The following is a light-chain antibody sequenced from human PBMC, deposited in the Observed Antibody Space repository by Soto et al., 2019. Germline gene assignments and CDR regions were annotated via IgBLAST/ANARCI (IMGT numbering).Light chain of an antibody. CDR2: VAS. V-gene: IGKV1-39*01. Sequence: SQMTQSTSSLSSSVGDRVTITCRASQSISRYLNWYQQKPGKAPNLLIYVASSLQSEVPSRFSGSGSGTDFTLTITSLQPEDFATCYCQQSYGTPITFGQGTRLAI. J-gene: IGKJ5*01. CDR3: QQSYGTPIT. CDR1: QSISRY.